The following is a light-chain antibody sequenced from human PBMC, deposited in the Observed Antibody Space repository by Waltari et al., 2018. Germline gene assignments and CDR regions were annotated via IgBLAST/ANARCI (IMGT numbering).Light chain of an antibody. CDR2: GAS. CDR3: QQYYVWPPIT. V-gene: IGKV3-15*01. Sequence: VLLTQSPASLSVSPGDTVILSCRASQSGRTNLVWYKQKAGQASRTLIYGASTRASGVPSRFIGSGSETDFTLIISSLQSEDAAVYFCQQYYVWPPITFGGGTKLEI. CDR1: QSGRTN. J-gene: IGKJ4*01.